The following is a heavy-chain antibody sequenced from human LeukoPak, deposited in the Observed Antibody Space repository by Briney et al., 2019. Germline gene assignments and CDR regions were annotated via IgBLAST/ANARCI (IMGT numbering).Heavy chain of an antibody. V-gene: IGHV3-13*01. CDR3: ARGPPRVKYYYMDV. D-gene: IGHD2-8*01. J-gene: IGHJ6*03. Sequence: GGSLRLSCAASGFTFSSFDMHWVRHPTGQGLEWVSTIGTASDTYYPGSVEGRFTLSRDNAKNSLYLQMNSLTAGDTAVYYCARGPPRVKYYYMDVWGKGTMVTVSS. CDR1: GFTFSSFD. CDR2: IGTASDT.